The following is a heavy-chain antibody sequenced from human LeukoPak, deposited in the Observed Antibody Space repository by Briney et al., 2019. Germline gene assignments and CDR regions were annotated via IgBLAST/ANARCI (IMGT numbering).Heavy chain of an antibody. V-gene: IGHV3-20*04. CDR3: ARVWVGATTNWFDP. J-gene: IGHJ5*02. Sequence: GGSLRLSCAASGFTFDDYGMTWVRQAPGKGLEWVSGINWNGGSTGYADSVKGRFTISRDNAKNSLSLQMNSLRAEDTAVYYCARVWVGATTNWFDPWGQGTLVTVSS. CDR2: INWNGGST. CDR1: GFTFDDYG. D-gene: IGHD1-26*01.